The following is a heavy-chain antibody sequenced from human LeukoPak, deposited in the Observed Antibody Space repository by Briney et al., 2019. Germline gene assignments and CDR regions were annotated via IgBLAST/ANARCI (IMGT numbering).Heavy chain of an antibody. D-gene: IGHD7-27*01. V-gene: IGHV4-59*08. CDR1: GGSISSYY. Sequence: PSETLSLTCTVSGGSISSYYWSWIRQPPGKGLEWIGYIYYSGSTNYNPSLKSRVTISVDTSKNQFSLKLSSVTAADTAVYYCARRAPNSWGTFDYWGQGTLVTVSS. J-gene: IGHJ4*02. CDR3: ARRAPNSWGTFDY. CDR2: IYYSGST.